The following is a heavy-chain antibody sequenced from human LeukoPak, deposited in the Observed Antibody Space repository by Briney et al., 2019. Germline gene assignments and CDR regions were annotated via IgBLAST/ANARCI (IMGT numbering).Heavy chain of an antibody. CDR3: ARGRGYCGGDCYERTYFDY. CDR1: GGSFSGYY. J-gene: IGHJ4*02. CDR2: INHSGST. D-gene: IGHD2-21*02. V-gene: IGHV4-34*01. Sequence: PSETLSLTCAVYGGSFSGYYWSWIRQPPGKGLEWIGEINHSGSTNYNPSLKSRVTISVDTSKNQFSLKLSSVTAADTAVYYCARGRGYCGGDCYERTYFDYWGQGTLVTVSS.